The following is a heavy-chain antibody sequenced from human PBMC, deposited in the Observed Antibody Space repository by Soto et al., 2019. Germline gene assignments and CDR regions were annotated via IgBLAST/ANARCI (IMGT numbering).Heavy chain of an antibody. CDR2: IYHSGST. D-gene: IGHD6-6*01. CDR1: SGSISSGGYS. CDR3: ARGGSSSLPFDP. V-gene: IGHV4-30-2*01. Sequence: PSETLSLTCAVSSGSISSGGYSWSWIRQPPGKGLEWIGYIYHSGSTYYNPSLKSRVTISVDRSKNQFSLKLSSVTAADTAVYYCARGGSSSLPFDPWGQGTLVTVSS. J-gene: IGHJ5*02.